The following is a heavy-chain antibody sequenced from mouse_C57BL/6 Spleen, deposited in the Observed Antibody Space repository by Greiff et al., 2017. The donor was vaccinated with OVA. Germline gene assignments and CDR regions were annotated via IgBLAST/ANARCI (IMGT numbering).Heavy chain of an antibody. V-gene: IGHV1-18*01. CDR2: INPNHGGT. Sequence: VQLQQSGPELVKPGASVKIPCKASGYTFTDYNMDWVKQSHGKSLEWIGDINPNHGGTIYNQKFKGKATLTVAKSSSTAYMELRSRTSEDTAVYYCARSGSNYPWFAYWGQGTLVNVSA. CDR1: GYTFTDYN. D-gene: IGHD2-5*01. CDR3: ARSGSNYPWFAY. J-gene: IGHJ3*01.